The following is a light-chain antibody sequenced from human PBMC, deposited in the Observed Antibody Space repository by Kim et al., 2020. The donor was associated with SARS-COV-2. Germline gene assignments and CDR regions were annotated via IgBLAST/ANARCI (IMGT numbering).Light chain of an antibody. CDR2: KDS. J-gene: IGLJ1*01. CDR1: ALPKQY. Sequence: SYELTQPPSVSVSPGQTARITCSGDALPKQYAYWYQQKAGQAPVLVIYKDSERPSGIPERFSGSSSGTTAMLAISGAQAEDEADYYCQSGDGSGSYVFGTGTKVTVL. CDR3: QSGDGSGSYV. V-gene: IGLV3-25*03.